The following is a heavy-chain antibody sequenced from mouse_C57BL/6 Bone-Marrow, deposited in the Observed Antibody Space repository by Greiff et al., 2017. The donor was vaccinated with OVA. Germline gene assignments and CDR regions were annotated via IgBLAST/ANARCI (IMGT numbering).Heavy chain of an antibody. D-gene: IGHD1-1*01. CDR2: IWSGGST. Sequence: VQLQQSGPGLVQPSQRLSITCTVSGFSLTSYGVHWVRQSPGKGLEWLGVIWSGGSTDYNAAFISRLSISKDNSKCKVFFKMNSLQADDTAIYYCAIDGSSYVDYAMDYWGQGTSVTVSS. J-gene: IGHJ4*01. CDR3: AIDGSSYVDYAMDY. CDR1: GFSLTSYG. V-gene: IGHV2-2*01.